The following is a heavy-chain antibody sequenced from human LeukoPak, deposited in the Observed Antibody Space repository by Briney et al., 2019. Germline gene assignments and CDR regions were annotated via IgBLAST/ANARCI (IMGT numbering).Heavy chain of an antibody. D-gene: IGHD5-24*01. J-gene: IGHJ3*01. CDR3: AAVEGKVPPDEGAFDF. CDR1: GYTFTSYD. Sequence: GASVKVSCKASGYTFTSYDINWVRQATGQGLEWMGWMNPNSGNTGYAQKFQGRVTITRNTSISTAYMELSSLRSEDSAVYYCAAVEGKVPPDEGAFDFWGQGTLVTVS. CDR2: MNPNSGNT. V-gene: IGHV1-8*03.